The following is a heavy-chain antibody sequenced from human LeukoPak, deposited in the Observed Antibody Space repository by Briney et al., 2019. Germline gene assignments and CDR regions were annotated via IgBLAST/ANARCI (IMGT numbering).Heavy chain of an antibody. J-gene: IGHJ6*02. CDR3: ARIGCTGGNCRPYYYYGMDV. Sequence: GGSLRLSCAASGFTFNTYGMHWVRQAPREGLEWVAIIWYDGSIKYYADSVKGRFTISRDNSKNTMYLQMNSLRAEDTAVYYCARIGCTGGNCRPYYYYGMDVWGQGTTVTVSS. D-gene: IGHD2-15*01. CDR1: GFTFNTYG. V-gene: IGHV3-33*01. CDR2: IWYDGSIK.